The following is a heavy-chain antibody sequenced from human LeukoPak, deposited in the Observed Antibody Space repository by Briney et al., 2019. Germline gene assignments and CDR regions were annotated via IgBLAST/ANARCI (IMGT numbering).Heavy chain of an antibody. V-gene: IGHV4-34*01. CDR1: GGSFSGYY. CDR3: ARDLTTVVTTNNWFDP. CDR2: INHSGST. J-gene: IGHJ5*02. D-gene: IGHD4-23*01. Sequence: SETLSLTCAVYGGSFSGYYWSWTRQPPGKGLEWIGEINHSGSTNYNPSLKSRVTISVDTSKNQFSLKLSSVTAADTAVYYCARDLTTVVTTNNWFDPWGQGTLVTVSS.